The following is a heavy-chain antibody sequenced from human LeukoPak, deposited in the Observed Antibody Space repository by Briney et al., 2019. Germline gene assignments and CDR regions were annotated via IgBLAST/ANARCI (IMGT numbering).Heavy chain of an antibody. V-gene: IGHV4-34*01. D-gene: IGHD1-1*01. CDR3: ASLHRNAGDMTARY. Sequence: SETLPLTCACCGGSFSGYYWSWIRQPPGKGLEWIGEINHSGSTNYNPSLKSRVAISVDTSKNQFYLKLSSVTAADTAVYYCASLHRNAGDMTARYWGQGTLVTVSS. CDR1: GGSFSGYY. CDR2: INHSGST. J-gene: IGHJ4*02.